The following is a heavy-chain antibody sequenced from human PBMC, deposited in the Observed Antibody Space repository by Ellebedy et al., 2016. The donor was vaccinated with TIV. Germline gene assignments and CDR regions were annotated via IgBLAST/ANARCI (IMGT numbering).Heavy chain of an antibody. CDR1: GYTFTNYG. CDR2: ISGYNGNT. V-gene: IGHV1-18*01. D-gene: IGHD2-15*01. CDR3: ARDGCYGGTCYSPYYFDS. Sequence: ASVKVSCKASGYTFTNYGLQWVRQAPGQRPEWMGWISGYNGNTHYAQKLQGRVTMTTDTSTSTAYMELRSLRYDDTAVYYCARDGCYGGTCYSPYYFDSWGQGTLVTVSS. J-gene: IGHJ4*02.